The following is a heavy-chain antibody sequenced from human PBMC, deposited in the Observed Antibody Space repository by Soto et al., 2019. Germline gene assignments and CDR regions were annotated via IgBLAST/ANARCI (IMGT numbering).Heavy chain of an antibody. CDR2: IYYTGST. J-gene: IGHJ2*01. CDR1: GGSISSGDYY. V-gene: IGHV4-30-4*01. D-gene: IGHD5-12*01. Sequence: PSETLSLTCTVSGGSISSGDYYWSWIRQPPGKGLEWIGYIYYTGSTYYNPSLKSRVTISVDTSKNQFSLKLSSVTAADTAVYYCARDLATIGWYFDLWGRGTLVTVS. CDR3: ARDLATIGWYFDL.